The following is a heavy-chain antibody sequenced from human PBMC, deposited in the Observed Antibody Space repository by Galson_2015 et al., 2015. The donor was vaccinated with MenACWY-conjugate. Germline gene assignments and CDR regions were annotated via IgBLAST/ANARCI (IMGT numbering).Heavy chain of an antibody. CDR3: ARVTGNNAVFGLVIPGYYWFDP. V-gene: IGHV3-53*01. D-gene: IGHD3-3*01. CDR2: IYTTGHT. J-gene: IGHJ5*02. CDR1: GFNVRTNY. Sequence: SLRLSCAVSGFNVRTNYMTWVRQAPGKGLEWVSVIYTTGHTWYGDSVKGRFTISRDISKNTLYLQMNSLRADDTAVYYCARVTGNNAVFGLVIPGYYWFDPWGQGTLVTVSS.